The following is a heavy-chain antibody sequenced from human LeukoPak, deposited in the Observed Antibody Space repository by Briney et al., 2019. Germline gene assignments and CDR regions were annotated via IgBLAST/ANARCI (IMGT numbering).Heavy chain of an antibody. D-gene: IGHD6-19*01. CDR3: ARRQFFDY. V-gene: IGHV3-23*01. Sequence: GGSLRLSCAASGLTFSDYAMTWVRQAPGKGLEWVSAITGSADGAYYADSVKGRFTISRDNAKKLLFLQMNSLRAEDTAVYYCARRQFFDYWGQGTLVTVSS. J-gene: IGHJ4*02. CDR1: GLTFSDYA. CDR2: ITGSADGA.